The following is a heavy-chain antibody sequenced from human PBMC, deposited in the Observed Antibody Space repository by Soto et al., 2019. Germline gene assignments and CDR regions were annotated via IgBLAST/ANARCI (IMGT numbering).Heavy chain of an antibody. CDR2: IFDNGRT. CDR1: GDSNSKSY. J-gene: IGHJ4*02. V-gene: IGHV4-59*01. Sequence: PSETLSLPCIISGDSNSKSYWSWIGQSPGKELEWIGFIFDNGRTLDYNPSFKSRATISIDTSTNQFSLKLNSVTAADTAIYYCARYSSASCPPPYCFDYWGQGTPVTVSS. D-gene: IGHD2-2*01. CDR3: ARYSSASCPPPYCFDY.